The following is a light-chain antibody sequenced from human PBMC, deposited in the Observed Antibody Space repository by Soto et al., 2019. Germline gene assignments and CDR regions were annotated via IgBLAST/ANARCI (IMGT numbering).Light chain of an antibody. CDR2: RAS. Sequence: DIQMTQSPSTLSASVGDRVIITCRASQSISSWLAWYQQKPGKAPDLLIYRASTLKTGIPSRFSGSGSGTEFTSTISSRQPDDFATYYCQQYDRASWTFGPGTKVEIK. V-gene: IGKV1-5*03. CDR3: QQYDRASWT. J-gene: IGKJ1*01. CDR1: QSISSW.